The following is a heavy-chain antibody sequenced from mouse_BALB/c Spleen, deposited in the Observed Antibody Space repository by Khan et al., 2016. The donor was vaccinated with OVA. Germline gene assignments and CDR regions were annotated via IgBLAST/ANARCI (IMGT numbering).Heavy chain of an antibody. CDR1: WFSLTNYG. J-gene: IGHJ4*01. CDR3: ARQPYYHYNIMDY. D-gene: IGHD2-10*01. CDR2: IWSDGST. Sequence: VELVESGPCLVAPSQSLSITCTISWFSLTNYGVHWVRQPPGKGLEWLVVIWSDGSTTYNSALKSRLTISKDNPKSQVFIKMNSLQTDDKAMYFCARQPYYHYNIMDYWGQGTSVTVSS. V-gene: IGHV2-6-1*01.